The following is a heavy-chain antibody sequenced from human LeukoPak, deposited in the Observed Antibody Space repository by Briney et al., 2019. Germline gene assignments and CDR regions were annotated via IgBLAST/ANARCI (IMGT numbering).Heavy chain of an antibody. CDR3: AREEWYYFDY. CDR2: ISYDGSNK. CDR1: GFTFNTYA. V-gene: IGHV3-30-3*01. D-gene: IGHD3-3*01. J-gene: IGHJ4*02. Sequence: PGGSLRLSCVASGFTFNTYAIHWVRQAPGKGLEWVAVISYDGSNKYYEDSVKGRFTISRDNSKNTLYLQMNSLRVEDMAVYYCAREEWYYFDYWGQGTLVTVSS.